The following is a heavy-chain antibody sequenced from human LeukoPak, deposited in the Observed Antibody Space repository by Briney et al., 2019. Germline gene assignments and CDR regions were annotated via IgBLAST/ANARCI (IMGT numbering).Heavy chain of an antibody. CDR1: GGSINSYY. J-gene: IGHJ6*03. CDR3: ARDFSNYYYYMDV. CDR2: IYYSGST. Sequence: PSETLSLTCTVSGGSINSYYWTWIRQPPGKRLEGIGYIYYSGSTNYDPSLKSRVTISVDTSKNHFSLKLSSVTAADTAVYYCARDFSNYYYYMDVWGKGTTVTVSS. V-gene: IGHV4-59*01. D-gene: IGHD4-11*01.